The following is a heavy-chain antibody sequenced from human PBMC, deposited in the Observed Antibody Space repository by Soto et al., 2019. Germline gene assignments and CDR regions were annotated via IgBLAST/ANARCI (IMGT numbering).Heavy chain of an antibody. D-gene: IGHD2-21*02. J-gene: IGHJ3*02. Sequence: GESLKISCAASGFTFSSYWMHWVRQAPGKGLVWVSRINSDGSSTSYADSVKGRFTISRDNAKNTLYLQMNSLRAEDTAVYYCARGGNSNAFDIWGQGTMVTVSS. CDR1: GFTFSSYW. CDR2: INSDGSST. CDR3: ARGGNSNAFDI. V-gene: IGHV3-74*01.